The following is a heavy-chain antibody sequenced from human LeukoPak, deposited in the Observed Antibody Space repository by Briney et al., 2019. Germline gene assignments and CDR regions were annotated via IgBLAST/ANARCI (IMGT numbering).Heavy chain of an antibody. CDR3: ARDYASDY. CDR2: ITWNGGNT. J-gene: IGHJ4*02. D-gene: IGHD3-10*01. CDR1: GFTFGDYG. V-gene: IGHV3-20*04. Sequence: RPGGCLRLSCAGSGFTFGDYGMSWVRQAPGKGLEWVSGITWNGGNTDYADSVKGRFTISRDNAKNSLYLQMSSLRAEDTAVYYCARDYASDYWGQGTLVTVSS.